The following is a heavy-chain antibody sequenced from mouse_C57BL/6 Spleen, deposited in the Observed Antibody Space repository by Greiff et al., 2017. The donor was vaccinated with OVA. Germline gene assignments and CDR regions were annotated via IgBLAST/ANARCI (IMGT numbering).Heavy chain of an antibody. Sequence: VQLQQSGPELVKPGASVKISCKASGYTFTDYYMNWVKQSPGKSLEWIGDINPNNGGTSYNQKFKGKATLTVDKSSSTAYMELRSLTSEDSAVYYCARDGDWGQGTTLTVSS. V-gene: IGHV1-26*01. CDR2: INPNNGGT. CDR1: GYTFTDYY. CDR3: ARDGD. J-gene: IGHJ2*01.